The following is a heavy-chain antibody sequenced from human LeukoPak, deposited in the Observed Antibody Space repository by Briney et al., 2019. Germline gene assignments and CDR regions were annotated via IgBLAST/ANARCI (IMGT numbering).Heavy chain of an antibody. CDR1: GFTFSNAW. Sequence: GGSLRLSCAASGFTFSNAWMSWVRQAPGKGLEWVGRIKSKTDGGTTDYAAPVKGRFTISRDDSKNTLYLQMNSLKTEDTAVYYCTTDFGRRYSSSGYYYMDVWGKGTTVTVSS. J-gene: IGHJ6*03. CDR2: IKSKTDGGTT. D-gene: IGHD6-13*01. V-gene: IGHV3-15*01. CDR3: TTDFGRRYSSSGYYYMDV.